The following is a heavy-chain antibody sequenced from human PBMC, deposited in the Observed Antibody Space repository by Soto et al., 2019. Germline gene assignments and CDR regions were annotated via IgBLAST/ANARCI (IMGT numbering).Heavy chain of an antibody. CDR1: GFTFNAYC. CDR2: ISTNGGST. J-gene: IGHJ4*02. V-gene: IGHV3-23*01. CDR3: ARPDGATYNFRY. Sequence: DVQLLESGGGLVQPGGSLRLSCAASGFTFNAYCLSWVRQAPGKGLEWVSAISTNGGSTYYADSVKGRFAISRDNSQNKLYLQMHSLRADATAVYYCARPDGATYNFRYWGQGTLVTVSS. D-gene: IGHD1-1*01.